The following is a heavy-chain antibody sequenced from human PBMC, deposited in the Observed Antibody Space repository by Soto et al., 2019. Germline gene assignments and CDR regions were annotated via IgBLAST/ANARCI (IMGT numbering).Heavy chain of an antibody. CDR3: TGAMTTVTTGRIDDAFDI. J-gene: IGHJ3*02. CDR1: GGSFSGYY. Sequence: SETLSLTCAVYGGSFSGYYWSWVRQPPGKGLEGIGEINHSGSTNYNPSLKSRVTISVYTSKNQFSLKLSSVTAADTAVYYCTGAMTTVTTGRIDDAFDIWGQGTMVTVSS. V-gene: IGHV4-34*01. CDR2: INHSGST. D-gene: IGHD4-17*01.